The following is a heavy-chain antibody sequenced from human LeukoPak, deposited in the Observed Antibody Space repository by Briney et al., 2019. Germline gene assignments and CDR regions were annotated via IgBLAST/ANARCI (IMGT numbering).Heavy chain of an antibody. J-gene: IGHJ4*02. D-gene: IGHD3-22*01. CDR2: TSYSGST. CDR3: GRLSYDTTGYWPDYFDY. Sequence: PSETLSLTCTVSGGSISSYCWSWIRQPPGKGLEWIGYTSYSGSTNYSPSLKSRVTISVDTSKKQFSLRLSSVTAADTAVYYCGRLSYDTTGYWPDYFDYWGQGTLVTAPS. V-gene: IGHV4-59*08. CDR1: GGSISSYC.